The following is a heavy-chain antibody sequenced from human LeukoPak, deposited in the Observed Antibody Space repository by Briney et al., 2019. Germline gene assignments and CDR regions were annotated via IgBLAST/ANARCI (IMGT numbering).Heavy chain of an antibody. V-gene: IGHV4-4*02. D-gene: IGHD3-10*01. J-gene: IGHJ5*02. CDR2: IYHSAST. CDR1: GGSISSSNW. CDR3: ARDRWFGELWDGNWFDP. Sequence: SGTLSLTCAGSGGSISSSNWWSWVPRPPGEGLEWIGEIYHSASTNYNPSLKSRVTISVDKSKNQFSLKLSSVTAADTAVYYCARDRWFGELWDGNWFDPWGQGTLVTVSS.